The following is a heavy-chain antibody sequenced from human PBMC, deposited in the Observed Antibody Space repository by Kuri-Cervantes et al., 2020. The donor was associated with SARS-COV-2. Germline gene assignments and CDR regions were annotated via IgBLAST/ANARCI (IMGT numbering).Heavy chain of an antibody. CDR1: GDTFSHYG. D-gene: IGHD1-14*01. CDR3: ARGESAPEGYFDL. J-gene: IGHJ2*01. V-gene: IGHV1-69*04. Sequence: SVNVTCKASGDTFSHYGVSWVRQAPGQGLEWMGRIIPVLGIINYAQKFQGRVTITADKSTSTAYMEPSSLRAEDTAVYYCARGESAPEGYFDLWGRGTLVTVSS. CDR2: IIPVLGII.